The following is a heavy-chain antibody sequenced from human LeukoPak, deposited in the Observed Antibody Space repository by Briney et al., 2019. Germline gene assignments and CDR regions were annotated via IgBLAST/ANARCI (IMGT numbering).Heavy chain of an antibody. CDR3: ARRPVAGGWFDP. Sequence: AASVKVSCKASGYTFTSYYMHWLRQAPGQGLEWMGIINPSCGSTSYAQKFQGRVTMTRDTSTSTVYMELSSLRSEDTAVYYCARRPVAGGWFDPWGQGTLVTVSS. D-gene: IGHD6-19*01. CDR1: GYTFTSYY. CDR2: INPSCGST. J-gene: IGHJ5*02. V-gene: IGHV1-46*01.